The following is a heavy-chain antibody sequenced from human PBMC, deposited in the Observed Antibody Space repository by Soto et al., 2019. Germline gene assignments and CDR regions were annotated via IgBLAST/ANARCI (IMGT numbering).Heavy chain of an antibody. Sequence: ASVKVSCKASGYTFTSYDINWVRQATGQGLEWMGWMNPNSGNTGYAQKFQGRVTMTRSTSISTAYMELSSLRSEDTAVYYCARGGYYYDSSAYYRPFNYWGQGTLVTVSS. J-gene: IGHJ4*02. CDR3: ARGGYYYDSSAYYRPFNY. CDR2: MNPNSGNT. CDR1: GYTFTSYD. V-gene: IGHV1-8*01. D-gene: IGHD3-22*01.